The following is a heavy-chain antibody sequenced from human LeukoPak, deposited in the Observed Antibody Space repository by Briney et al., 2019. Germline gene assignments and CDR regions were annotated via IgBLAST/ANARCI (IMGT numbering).Heavy chain of an antibody. Sequence: ASVKVSCKASGYTFTGYYMHWVRQAPGQGLEWMGRINPNSGGTNYAQKFQGRVTMTRDTSISTAYMELSSLRAEDTAVYYCAREGRRVGSTRPYNWFDPWGQGTLVTVSS. D-gene: IGHD1-26*01. J-gene: IGHJ5*02. V-gene: IGHV1-2*06. CDR3: AREGRRVGSTRPYNWFDP. CDR1: GYTFTGYY. CDR2: INPNSGGT.